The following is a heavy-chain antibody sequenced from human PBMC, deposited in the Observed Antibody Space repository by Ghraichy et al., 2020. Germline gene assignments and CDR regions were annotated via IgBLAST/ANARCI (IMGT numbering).Heavy chain of an antibody. D-gene: IGHD2-2*01. CDR2: ISYDGSNK. CDR3: AKDLVPAATPGNWFDP. J-gene: IGHJ5*02. Sequence: GGSLRLSCAASGFTFSSYGMHWVRQAPGKGLEWVAVISYDGSNKYYADSVKGRFTISRDNSKNTLYLQMNSLRAEDTAVYYCAKDLVPAATPGNWFDPWGQGTLVTVSS. CDR1: GFTFSSYG. V-gene: IGHV3-30*18.